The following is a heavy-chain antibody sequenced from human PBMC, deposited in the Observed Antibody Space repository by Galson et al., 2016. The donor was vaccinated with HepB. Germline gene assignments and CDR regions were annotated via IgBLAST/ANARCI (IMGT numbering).Heavy chain of an antibody. V-gene: IGHV4-34*01. J-gene: IGHJ4*02. Sequence: ETLSLTCAVYGGSFSGYYWSWIRQPPGKGLEWIGEIDHSGSTNYNPSLKSRVTISVDTSKNQFSLKLNSVTAADTAVYYCARGQYGREYYDSRGYYIRYTYSFDYWGQGALGTVSS. CDR1: GGSFSGYY. CDR2: IDHSGST. CDR3: ARGQYGREYYDSRGYYIRYTYSFDY. D-gene: IGHD3-22*01.